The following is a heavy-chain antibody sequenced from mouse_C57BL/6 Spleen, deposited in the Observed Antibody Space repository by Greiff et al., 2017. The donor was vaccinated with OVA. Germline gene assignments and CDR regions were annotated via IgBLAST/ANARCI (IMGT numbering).Heavy chain of an antibody. Sequence: QVQLQQSGPELAKPGASVKISCKASGYAFSSSWMNWVKQRPGKGLEWIGRIYPGDGDTNYNGKFKGKATLTADKSSSTAYMQLSSLTSEDSAVYFCARWGYEAMDYWGQGTSVTVSS. CDR2: IYPGDGDT. CDR3: ARWGYEAMDY. CDR1: GYAFSSSW. V-gene: IGHV1-82*01. J-gene: IGHJ4*01.